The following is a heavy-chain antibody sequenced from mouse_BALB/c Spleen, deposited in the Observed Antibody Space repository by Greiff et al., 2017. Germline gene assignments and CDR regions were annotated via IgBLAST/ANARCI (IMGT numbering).Heavy chain of an antibody. CDR2: IDPETGGT. D-gene: IGHD2-4*01. Sequence: QVQLQQSGAELVRPGASVTLSCKASGYTFTDYEMHWVKQTPVHGLEWIGAIDPETGGTAYNQKFKGKATLTADKSSSTAYMELRSLTSEDSAVYYCTSKFFYDYDAAWFAYWGEGSLVTVSA. CDR1: GYTFTDYE. V-gene: IGHV1-15*01. J-gene: IGHJ3*01. CDR3: TSKFFYDYDAAWFAY.